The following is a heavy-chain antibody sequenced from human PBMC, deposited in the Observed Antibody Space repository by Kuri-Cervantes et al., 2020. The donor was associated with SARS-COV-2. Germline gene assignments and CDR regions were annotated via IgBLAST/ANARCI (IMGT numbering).Heavy chain of an antibody. CDR2: IYHSGST. CDR1: GYSISSSYY. Sequence: SETLSLTCAVSGYSISSSYYWGWIRQPPGKGLEWIGSIYHSGSTYYNPSLKSRVTISVDTSKNQFSLELSSVTAADTAVYYRARLRQWLDFVPSYFDYWGQGTLVTVSS. V-gene: IGHV4-38-2*01. J-gene: IGHJ4*02. D-gene: IGHD6-19*01. CDR3: ARLRQWLDFVPSYFDY.